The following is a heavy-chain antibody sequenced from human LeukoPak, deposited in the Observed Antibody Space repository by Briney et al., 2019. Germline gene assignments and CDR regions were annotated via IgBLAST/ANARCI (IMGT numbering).Heavy chain of an antibody. CDR2: MNPNSGNT. CDR1: GHTFTSYD. J-gene: IGHJ4*02. Sequence: AASVTVSCKASGHTFTSYDINWVRQATGQGLEWMGWMNPNSGNTGYAQKFQGRVTMTRNTSISTAYMELSSLRSEDTAVYYCARSLSGYSYGDFDYWGQGTLVNVSS. CDR3: ARSLSGYSYGDFDY. D-gene: IGHD5-18*01. V-gene: IGHV1-8*01.